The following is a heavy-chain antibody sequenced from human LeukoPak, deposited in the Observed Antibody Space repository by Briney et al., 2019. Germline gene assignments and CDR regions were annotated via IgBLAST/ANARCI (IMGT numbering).Heavy chain of an antibody. Sequence: GASVKVSCKASGYTFTGYYMHWVRQAPGQGLEWMGWINPNSGGTNYAQKFQGRVTMTRDTSISTAYMELSRLRSDDTAVYYCARDRRGYYDFWSGYSNLDYWGQGTLVTVSS. D-gene: IGHD3-3*01. V-gene: IGHV1-2*02. CDR2: INPNSGGT. J-gene: IGHJ4*02. CDR1: GYTFTGYY. CDR3: ARDRRGYYDFWSGYSNLDY.